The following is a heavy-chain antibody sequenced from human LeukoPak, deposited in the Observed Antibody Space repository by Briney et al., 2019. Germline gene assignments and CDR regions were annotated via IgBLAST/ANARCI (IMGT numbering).Heavy chain of an antibody. J-gene: IGHJ4*02. CDR2: IYSGGST. Sequence: GGSLRLSCAASGFTVSSNYMSWVRQAPGNGLEWVSVIYSGGSTYYADSVKGRFTISRDNSKNTLYLQMNSLRAEDTAVYYCARAHHYYGSGSHFDYWGQGTLVTVSS. V-gene: IGHV3-53*01. CDR3: ARAHHYYGSGSHFDY. D-gene: IGHD3-10*01. CDR1: GFTVSSNY.